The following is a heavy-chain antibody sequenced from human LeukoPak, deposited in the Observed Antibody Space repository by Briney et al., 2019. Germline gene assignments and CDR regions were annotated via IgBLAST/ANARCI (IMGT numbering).Heavy chain of an antibody. Sequence: GGSLRLSCVASGFTVSSNYMSWVRQAPGKGLEWVSVIYSHGSTYYADSVKGRFIISRDNSKSTLYLQMNSLGAEDTAVYYCARAGDIYCGGDCSSNGALDIWGQGTMVTVSS. V-gene: IGHV3-66*01. CDR2: IYSHGST. CDR3: ARAGDIYCGGDCSSNGALDI. D-gene: IGHD2-21*02. CDR1: GFTVSSNY. J-gene: IGHJ3*02.